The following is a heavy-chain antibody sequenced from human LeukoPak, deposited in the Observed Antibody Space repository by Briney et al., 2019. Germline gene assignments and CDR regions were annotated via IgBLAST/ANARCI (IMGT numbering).Heavy chain of an antibody. J-gene: IGHJ3*02. CDR1: GYTFTSYD. CDR3: ARVGYDFWSGYMDAFDI. CDR2: MNPNSGNT. V-gene: IGHV1-8*03. D-gene: IGHD3-3*01. Sequence: GASVKVSCKASGYTFTSYDINWVRQATGQGLEWMGWMNPNSGNTGYAQKFQGRVTITRNTSISTAYMELSSLRSEDTAVYYCARVGYDFWSGYMDAFDIWGQGTMVTVSS.